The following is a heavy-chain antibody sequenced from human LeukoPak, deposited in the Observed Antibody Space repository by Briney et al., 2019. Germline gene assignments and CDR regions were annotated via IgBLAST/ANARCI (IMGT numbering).Heavy chain of an antibody. CDR2: ISAYNGNT. CDR3: ARGAVWFGELPHYFDY. V-gene: IGHV1-18*01. J-gene: IGHJ4*02. Sequence: ASVKVSCKASGYTFTSYGISWVRQAPGQGLEWMGWISAYNGNTNYAQKLQGRVTMTTDTSTSTDYMELRSLRSDDTAVYYCARGAVWFGELPHYFDYWGQGTLVTVSS. CDR1: GYTFTSYG. D-gene: IGHD3-10*01.